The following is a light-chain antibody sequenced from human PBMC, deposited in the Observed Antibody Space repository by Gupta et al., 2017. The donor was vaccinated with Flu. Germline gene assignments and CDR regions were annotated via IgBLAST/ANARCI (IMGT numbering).Light chain of an antibody. CDR3: QSADSSGAFV. J-gene: IGLJ1*01. Sequence: SYELPQPPSVSVSPGQTARITCSGDALPKQYAHWYQQKPGQAPVLVIYKDTERPSGIPGRFSGSSAGTAVTLTVSGVQAEDEADYYCQSADSSGAFVFGTGTKVTVL. CDR1: ALPKQY. V-gene: IGLV3-25*02. CDR2: KDT.